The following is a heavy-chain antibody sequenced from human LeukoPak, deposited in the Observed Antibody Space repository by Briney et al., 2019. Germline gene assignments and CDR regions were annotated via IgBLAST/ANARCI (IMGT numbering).Heavy chain of an antibody. J-gene: IGHJ3*02. CDR3: ARGNAFDI. V-gene: IGHV4-38-2*02. CDR1: GYSISSGYY. CDR2: IHHSGST. Sequence: PSETLSLTCTVSGYSISSGYYWDWIRQAPGKGLEWVGSIHHSGSTHYNPSLKSRVTLSVDTSKNQFSLKLTSVTAADTAVYYCARGNAFDIWGQGTMVTVSS.